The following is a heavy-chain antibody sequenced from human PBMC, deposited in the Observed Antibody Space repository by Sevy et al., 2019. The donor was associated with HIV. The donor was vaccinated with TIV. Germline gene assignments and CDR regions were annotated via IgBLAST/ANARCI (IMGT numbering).Heavy chain of an antibody. CDR2: INGHNGNT. CDR3: ARDGYDGSGYQRGLFDF. V-gene: IGHV1-18*01. D-gene: IGHD3-22*01. J-gene: IGHJ4*02. CDR1: GYIFTSYG. Sequence: ASVKVSCKASGYIFTSYGISWVRQAPRQGLEWMGWINGHNGNTNYVQNLQGRVTMTTDTSTNTAYMELRSRRSDDTAGYYCARDGYDGSGYQRGLFDFWGQGTLVTVSS.